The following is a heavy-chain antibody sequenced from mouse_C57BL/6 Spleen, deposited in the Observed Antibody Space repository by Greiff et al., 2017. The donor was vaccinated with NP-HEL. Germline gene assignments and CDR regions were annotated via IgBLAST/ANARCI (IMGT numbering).Heavy chain of an antibody. CDR3: ARDRGVVAKDWYFDV. CDR2: ISDGGSYT. J-gene: IGHJ1*03. V-gene: IGHV5-4*01. D-gene: IGHD1-1*01. Sequence: EVQVVESGGGLVKPGGSLKLSCAASGFTFSSYAMSWVRQTPEKRLEWVATISDGGSYTYYPDKVKGRFTISRDNAKNNLYLQMGHLKSEDTAMYYCARDRGVVAKDWYFDVWGTGTTVTVSS. CDR1: GFTFSSYA.